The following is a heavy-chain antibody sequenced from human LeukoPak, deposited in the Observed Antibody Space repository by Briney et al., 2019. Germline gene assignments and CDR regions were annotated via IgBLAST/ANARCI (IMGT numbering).Heavy chain of an antibody. Sequence: SETLSLTCAVYGGSFSGYYWSWIRQPPGKGLEWIGEINHSGSTNYNPSLKSRVIISVDTSKNQFSLKLSSVTAADTAVYYCARGLVGYCSGGSCYPGRHFDYWGQGTLVTVSS. V-gene: IGHV4-34*01. D-gene: IGHD2-15*01. CDR3: ARGLVGYCSGGSCYPGRHFDY. CDR2: INHSGST. J-gene: IGHJ4*02. CDR1: GGSFSGYY.